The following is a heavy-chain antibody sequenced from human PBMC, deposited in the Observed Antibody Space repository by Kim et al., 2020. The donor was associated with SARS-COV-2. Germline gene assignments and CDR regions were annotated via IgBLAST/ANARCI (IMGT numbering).Heavy chain of an antibody. J-gene: IGHJ5*02. CDR3: ARLTSMGWFSH. V-gene: IGHV4-39*01. D-gene: IGHD2-21*02. CDR2: IYYSGST. Sequence: WVRQAPGKGLEWVGSIYYSGSTDYKPSLKSRVTISVDTSKNQFSLKLTSVTAADTAMYYCARLTSMGWFSHWGQGTLVT.